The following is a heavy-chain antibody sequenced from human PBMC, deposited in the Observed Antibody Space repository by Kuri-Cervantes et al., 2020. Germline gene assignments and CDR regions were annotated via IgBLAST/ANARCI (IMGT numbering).Heavy chain of an antibody. CDR2: ISSSCSTI. J-gene: IGHJ4*02. CDR1: GFTFSGYY. V-gene: IGHV3-11*01. D-gene: IGHD2-15*01. CDR3: VGSAVVAEHY. Sequence: GGSLRLSCAASGFTFSGYYMSWIRQAPGKGLEWVSYISSSCSTIYYADSVKGRFTISRDNAKSSLYLEMNSLRAEDTAVYYCVGSAVVAEHYWGQGTLVTVSS.